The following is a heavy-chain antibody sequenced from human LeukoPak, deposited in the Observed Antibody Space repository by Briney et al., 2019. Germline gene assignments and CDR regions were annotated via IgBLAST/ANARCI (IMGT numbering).Heavy chain of an antibody. CDR2: IIPIFGTA. V-gene: IGHV1-69*05. CDR3: AGAARYSSSSNDY. J-gene: IGHJ4*02. D-gene: IGHD6-6*01. Sequence: SVKVSCKASGGTFSSYAISWVRQAPGQGLEWIGRIIPIFGTANYAQKFQGRVTITTDESTSTAYMELSSLRSEDTAVYYCAGAARYSSSSNDYWGQGTLVTVSS. CDR1: GGTFSSYA.